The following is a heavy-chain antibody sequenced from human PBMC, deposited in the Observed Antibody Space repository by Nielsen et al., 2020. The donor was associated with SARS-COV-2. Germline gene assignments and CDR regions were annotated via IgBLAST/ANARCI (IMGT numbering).Heavy chain of an antibody. J-gene: IGHJ4*02. V-gene: IGHV3-30*18. CDR2: ISYDGSNK. Sequence: GGSLTLSCAASGFTFSSYGMHWVRQAPGKGLEWVAVISYDGSNKYYADSVKGRFTISRDNSKNTLYLQMNSLRAEDTAVYYCANELFPIDSSGYYPRASPALDYWGQGTLVTISS. CDR3: ANELFPIDSSGYYPRASPALDY. CDR1: GFTFSSYG. D-gene: IGHD3-22*01.